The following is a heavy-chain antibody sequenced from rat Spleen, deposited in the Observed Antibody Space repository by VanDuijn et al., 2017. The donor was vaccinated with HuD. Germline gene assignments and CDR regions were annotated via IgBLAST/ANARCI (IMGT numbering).Heavy chain of an antibody. CDR2: ISTGGGNT. D-gene: IGHD1-10*01. CDR3: ARHGVYNNYGWFAY. V-gene: IGHV5S13*01. Sequence: EVQLVESGGGLVQPGRSLKLSCAASGFTFSNYDMAWVRQAPTKGLEWIASISTGGGNTYYRDSVKGRFTISRDNANNTQYLQMDSLRSEDTATYYCARHGVYNNYGWFAYWGQGTLVTVSS. J-gene: IGHJ3*01. CDR1: GFTFSNYD.